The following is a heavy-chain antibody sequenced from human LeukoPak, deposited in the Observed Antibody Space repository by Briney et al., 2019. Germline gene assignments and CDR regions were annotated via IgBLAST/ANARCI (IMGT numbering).Heavy chain of an antibody. CDR3: ARIRGILYGDYVFDY. CDR1: GGSISSYY. V-gene: IGHV4-4*09. J-gene: IGHJ4*02. D-gene: IGHD4-17*01. Sequence: SETPSLTCTVSGGSISSYYWSWIRQPPGKGLEWIGYIYTSGSTNYNPSLKSRVTISVDTSKNQFSLKLSSVTAADTAVYYCARIRGILYGDYVFDYWGQGTLVTVSS. CDR2: IYTSGST.